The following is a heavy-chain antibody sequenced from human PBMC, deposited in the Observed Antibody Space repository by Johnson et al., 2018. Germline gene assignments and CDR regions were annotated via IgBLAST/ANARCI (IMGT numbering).Heavy chain of an antibody. J-gene: IGHJ6*02. CDR1: GGTFSSYA. D-gene: IGHD5-18*01. CDR2: IIPIFGTA. V-gene: IGHV1-69*01. Sequence: VQLVETGAEVKKPGSSVKVSCKASGGTFSSYAISWVRQAPGQGLEWMGGIIPIFGTANYAQKFQGRVTITADESTSTADMELSSLRSEDTAVYYCAFRGYGDGYGGAYYYGMDVWGQGTTVTVSS. CDR3: AFRGYGDGYGGAYYYGMDV.